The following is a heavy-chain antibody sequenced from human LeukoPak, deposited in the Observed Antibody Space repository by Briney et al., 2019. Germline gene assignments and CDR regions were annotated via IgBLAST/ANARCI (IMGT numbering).Heavy chain of an antibody. CDR1: GFTFRGYA. D-gene: IGHD5-24*01. V-gene: IGHV3-23*01. CDR3: ANRDGYNYPGGY. CDR2: ISGSGGST. Sequence: GGSLRLSCAASGFTFRGYAMSWVRQAPGKGLEWVSAISGSGGSTYYADSVKGRFTISRDNSKNTLYLQMNSLRAEDTAVYYCANRDGYNYPGGYWGQGTLVTVSS. J-gene: IGHJ4*02.